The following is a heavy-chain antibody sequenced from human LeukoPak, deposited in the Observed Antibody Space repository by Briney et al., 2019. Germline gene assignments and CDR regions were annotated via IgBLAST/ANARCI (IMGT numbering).Heavy chain of an antibody. V-gene: IGHV4-61*02. CDR1: GGSLSLGSYY. D-gene: IGHD4-23*01. Sequence: PSQTLSLTCTVSGGSLSLGSYYWSWIRQPAGKGLEWIGRIYASGSTDYNPSHYNPSLRSRVTISVDTSKSQFSLKLSSLTAADTAVYYCAREFRGGGDSGIFDYWGLETLVTVSS. J-gene: IGHJ4*02. CDR2: IYASGS. CDR3: AREFRGGGDSGIFDY.